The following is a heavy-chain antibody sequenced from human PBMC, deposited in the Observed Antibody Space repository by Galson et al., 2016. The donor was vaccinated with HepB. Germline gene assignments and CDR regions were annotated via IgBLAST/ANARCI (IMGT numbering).Heavy chain of an antibody. CDR1: GFSFSNYE. D-gene: IGHD1-26*01. J-gene: IGHJ1*01. CDR2: ISGGGETT. CDR3: ARDALGTWDLTT. V-gene: IGHV3-48*03. Sequence: SLRLSCAASGFSFSNYEMNWVRQAPGKGLEWVAYISGGGETTYYADSVRGRFTISRDNARDSVFLQMTSLRVEDTARYYYARDALGTWDLTTWGQGTLVSVSS.